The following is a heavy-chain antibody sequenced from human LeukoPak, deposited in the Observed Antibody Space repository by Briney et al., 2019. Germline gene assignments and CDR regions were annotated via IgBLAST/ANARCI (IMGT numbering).Heavy chain of an antibody. Sequence: PSETLSLTCTVSGGSLSSYYWSWIRQPPGKGLEWIGYICYSGSTNYNPSLKSRVTISVDTSKNQFSLKLSSVTAADTAVYYCARANTYYYGSGSYFFDYWGQGTLVTVSS. V-gene: IGHV4-59*01. CDR1: GGSLSSYY. J-gene: IGHJ4*02. D-gene: IGHD3-10*01. CDR2: ICYSGST. CDR3: ARANTYYYGSGSYFFDY.